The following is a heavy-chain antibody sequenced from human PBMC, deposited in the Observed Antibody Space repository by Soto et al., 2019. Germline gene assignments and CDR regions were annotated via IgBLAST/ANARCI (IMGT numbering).Heavy chain of an antibody. J-gene: IGHJ5*02. D-gene: IGHD6-13*01. CDR2: IYTSGST. V-gene: IGHV4-4*07. Sequence: QVQLQESGPGLVKPSETLSLTCTVSGGSISSYYWSWIRQPAGKGLEWIGRIYTSGSTNYNPSLRSRFTMSVETSKNQFPLKLSYVTAADTAVYYCARVQWGSRSWYGVDWFDPWGQGTLVTVSS. CDR3: ARVQWGSRSWYGVDWFDP. CDR1: GGSISSYY.